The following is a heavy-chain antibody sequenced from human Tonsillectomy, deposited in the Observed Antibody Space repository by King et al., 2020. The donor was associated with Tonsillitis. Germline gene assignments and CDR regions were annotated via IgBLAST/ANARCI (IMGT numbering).Heavy chain of an antibody. CDR2: TAYDGSNT. CDR3: AKDGGLSTIFEVGFMQRGMDV. CDR1: RFIFSNYG. J-gene: IGHJ6*02. Sequence: QLVQSGGDVVQPGRSLRLSCAVSRFIFSNYGMHWVRQAPGKGLEWVAVTAYDGSNTYYADSVKGRFTISRDSSKNTLYLQMNSRRAEDTAVYYCAKDGGLSTIFEVGFMQRGMDVWGQGTTVTVSS. V-gene: IGHV3-30*18. D-gene: IGHD3-3*01.